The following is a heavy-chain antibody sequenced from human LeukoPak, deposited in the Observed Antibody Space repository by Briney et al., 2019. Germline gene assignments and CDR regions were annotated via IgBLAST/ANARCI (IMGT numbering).Heavy chain of an antibody. CDR3: ARVRGSGGPGIFEY. J-gene: IGHJ4*02. CDR1: GFTFSNYW. V-gene: IGHV3-7*01. Sequence: PGGSLRLSCAASGFTFSNYWMSWARQAPGKGREWVANIKQDGSENFYVDSVKGRFTISRDNGKKSLYLQMNSLRVEDTAVYYCARVRGSGGPGIFEYWGQGTLVTVSS. CDR2: IKQDGSEN. D-gene: IGHD3-16*01.